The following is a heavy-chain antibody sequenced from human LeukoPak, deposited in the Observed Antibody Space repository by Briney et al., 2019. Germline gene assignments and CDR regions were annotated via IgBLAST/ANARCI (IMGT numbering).Heavy chain of an antibody. V-gene: IGHV1-24*01. J-gene: IGHJ4*02. Sequence: GASVKVSCKVSGYTLTELSMHWVRQAPGKGLEWMGGFDPEDGETIYAQKSQGRVTMTEDTSTDTAYMELSSLRSEDTAVYYCATGPGIAVAVPFDYWGQGTLVTVSS. D-gene: IGHD6-19*01. CDR1: GYTLTELS. CDR3: ATGPGIAVAVPFDY. CDR2: FDPEDGET.